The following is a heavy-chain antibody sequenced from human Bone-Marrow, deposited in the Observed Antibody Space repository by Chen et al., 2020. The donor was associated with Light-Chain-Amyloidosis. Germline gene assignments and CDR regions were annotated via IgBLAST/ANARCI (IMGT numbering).Heavy chain of an antibody. CDR1: GYTFTSYD. J-gene: IGHJ4*02. CDR3: ARAAYEIWGPADY. Sequence: QVQLAQSGAEVKKPGASLKVSCKASGYTFTSYDINWVRQATGQGLEWMGWMNPNSGNTGYAQKFQGRVTMTRNTSISTAYMELSSLRSEDTAVYYCARAAYEIWGPADYWGQGTLVTVSS. V-gene: IGHV1-8*01. D-gene: IGHD7-27*01. CDR2: MNPNSGNT.